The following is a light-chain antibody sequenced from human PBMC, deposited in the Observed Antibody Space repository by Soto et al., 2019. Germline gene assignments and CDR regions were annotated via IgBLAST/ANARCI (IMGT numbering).Light chain of an antibody. CDR3: LLYYGGSRV. CDR1: TGAVTSDFY. CDR2: STS. Sequence: QAVVTQEPSLTVSPGGTVTLTCASSTGAVTSDFYPNWLQQKPGQAPRALIYSTSNTHSWTPARFSGSPLGGKAALPLSAVQPEDEAEYYRLLYYGGSRVFGTGTKVTVL. J-gene: IGLJ1*01. V-gene: IGLV7-43*01.